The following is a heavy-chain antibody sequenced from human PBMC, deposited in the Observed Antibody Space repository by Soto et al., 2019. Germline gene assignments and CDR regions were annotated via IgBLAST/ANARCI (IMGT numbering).Heavy chain of an antibody. J-gene: IGHJ4*02. CDR2: ISAYNGNT. D-gene: IGHD2-2*01. CDR3: ARDNQPRGY. CDR1: GYTFTSYG. Sequence: QVQLVQSGAEVKKPGASVKVSCKASGYTFTSYGISWVRKAPGQGLEWMGWISAYNGNTNYARKTQGRVTMTTDTATSTAYRERRSVRSDGTALYYCARDNQPRGYWGKGTLLTVAS. V-gene: IGHV1-18*01.